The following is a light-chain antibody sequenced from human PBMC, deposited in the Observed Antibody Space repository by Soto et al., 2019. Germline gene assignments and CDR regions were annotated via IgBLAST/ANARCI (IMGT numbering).Light chain of an antibody. V-gene: IGKV3-15*01. CDR1: QSVSNN. Sequence: EIVITQSPATLSLSPVGRSTLSCRVSQSVSNNYLAWYQQKPGQAPRLLIYGASTRATGIPARFSGSGSGTEFTLTISSLQSEDFAVYYCQQARRFPITFGQGTRLEI. CDR3: QQARRFPIT. CDR2: GAS. J-gene: IGKJ5*01.